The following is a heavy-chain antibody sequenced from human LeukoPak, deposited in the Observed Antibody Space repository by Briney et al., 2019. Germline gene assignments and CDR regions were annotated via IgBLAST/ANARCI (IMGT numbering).Heavy chain of an antibody. CDR2: ITAYNGNI. J-gene: IGHJ4*02. Sequence: SVKVSFKSSGYTFNSYGISWVRQAPGQGLEWMGWITAYNGNINYSQKLQGRVTMTTDTSTSTAYMELRSLRSDDTAVYYCARGGATTAIDYWGQGTLVTVSS. D-gene: IGHD5-12*01. V-gene: IGHV1-18*01. CDR3: ARGGATTAIDY. CDR1: GYTFNSYG.